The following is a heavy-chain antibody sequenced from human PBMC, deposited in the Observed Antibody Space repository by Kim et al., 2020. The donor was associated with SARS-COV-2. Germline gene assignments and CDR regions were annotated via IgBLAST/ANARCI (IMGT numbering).Heavy chain of an antibody. D-gene: IGHD5-18*01. Sequence: GGSLRLSCAASGFTFGGHDMHWVRQGSGKGLEWVSAIGTAGETFYSGSVKGRFIISRENGRNSLFLQMDSLKVGDTAVYYCARAIHQWLGVDVWGQGTTVTVSS. CDR3: ARAIHQWLGVDV. J-gene: IGHJ6*02. CDR1: GFTFGGHD. CDR2: IGTAGET. V-gene: IGHV3-13*04.